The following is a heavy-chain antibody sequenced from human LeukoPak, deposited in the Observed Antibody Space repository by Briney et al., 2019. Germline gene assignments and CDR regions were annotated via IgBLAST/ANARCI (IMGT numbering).Heavy chain of an antibody. CDR3: ARVMLGSSWYDYYYYYYMDV. Sequence: GASVKVSCKASGYTFTSYAMNWVRQAPGQGLEWMGWINTKTGNPTYAQGFTGRFVFSLDTSVSTAYLQISSLKAEDTAVYYCARVMLGSSWYDYYYYYYMDVWGKGTTVTVSS. CDR1: GYTFTSYA. D-gene: IGHD6-13*01. CDR2: INTKTGNP. J-gene: IGHJ6*03. V-gene: IGHV7-4-1*02.